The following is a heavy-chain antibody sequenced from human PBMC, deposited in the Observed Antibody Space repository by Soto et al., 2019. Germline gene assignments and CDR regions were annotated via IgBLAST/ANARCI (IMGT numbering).Heavy chain of an antibody. J-gene: IGHJ4*02. D-gene: IGHD3-3*01. V-gene: IGHV3-49*03. CDR2: IRSKAYGGTT. CDR3: VVADTYYDFWSGYYFDY. CDR1: GFTFGDYA. Sequence: GGSLRLSCTASGFTFGDYAMSWFRQAPGKGLEWVGFIRSKAYGGTTEYAASVKGRFTISRDDSKSIAYLQMNSLKTEDTAVYYCVVADTYYDFWSGYYFDYWGQGTLVTVSS.